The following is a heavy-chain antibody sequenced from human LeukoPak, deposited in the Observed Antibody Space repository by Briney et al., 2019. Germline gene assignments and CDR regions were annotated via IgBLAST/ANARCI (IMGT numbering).Heavy chain of an antibody. CDR3: ARDPPGSSWYYFDY. D-gene: IGHD6-13*01. V-gene: IGHV1-18*01. Sequence: GASVKVSCKASGYTFTSYGISWVRQAPGQGLEWMGWISAYNGNTNYAQELQGRVTMTTDTSTSTAYMELRSLRSDDTAVYYCARDPPGSSWYYFDYWGQGTLVTVSS. CDR2: ISAYNGNT. CDR1: GYTFTSYG. J-gene: IGHJ4*02.